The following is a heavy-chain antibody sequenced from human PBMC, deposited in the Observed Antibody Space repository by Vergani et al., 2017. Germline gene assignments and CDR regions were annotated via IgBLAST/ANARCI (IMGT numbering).Heavy chain of an antibody. Sequence: EVQLVESGGGLVQPGGSLRLSCAASGFTFSSYWMHWVRQAPGKGLMWVSRINSDGYSTTYADSVKGRFTISRDNAKNTLYLQMNSLRAEDTATYYCTRAGSGSYTSFDYWGDGSLVTVSS. V-gene: IGHV3-74*01. CDR1: GFTFSSYW. J-gene: IGHJ4*01. D-gene: IGHD3-10*01. CDR2: INSDGYST. CDR3: TRAGSGSYTSFDY.